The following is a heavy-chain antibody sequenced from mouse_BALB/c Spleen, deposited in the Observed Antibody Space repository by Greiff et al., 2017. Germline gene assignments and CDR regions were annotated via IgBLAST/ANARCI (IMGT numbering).Heavy chain of an antibody. D-gene: IGHD2-14*01. J-gene: IGHJ4*01. Sequence: EVQLQQSGAELVKPGASVKLSCTASGFNIKDTYMHWVMQRPEQGLEWIGRIDPANGTTKYDPKFQGKATITADTSSNTAYLQLSSLTSEDTAVYYCAREVRRGYAMDYWGQGTSVTVSS. CDR1: GFNIKDTY. CDR2: IDPANGTT. CDR3: AREVRRGYAMDY. V-gene: IGHV14-3*02.